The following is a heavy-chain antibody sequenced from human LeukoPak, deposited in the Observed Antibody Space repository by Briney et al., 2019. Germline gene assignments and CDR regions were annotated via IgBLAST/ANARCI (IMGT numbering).Heavy chain of an antibody. CDR2: ISSSGSTI. J-gene: IGHJ4*02. CDR1: GFTFSSYE. CDR3: AKDSTIIVGATFIDY. Sequence: GGSLRLSCAASGFTFSSYEMNWVRQAPGKGLEWVSYISSSGSTIYYADSVKGRFTISRDNSKNTLYLQMNSLRAEDTAVYYCAKDSTIIVGATFIDYWGQGTLVTVSS. V-gene: IGHV3-48*03. D-gene: IGHD1-26*01.